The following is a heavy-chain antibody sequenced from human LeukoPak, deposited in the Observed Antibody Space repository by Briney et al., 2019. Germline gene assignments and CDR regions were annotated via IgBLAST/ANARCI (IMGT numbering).Heavy chain of an antibody. Sequence: GESLKISCKVSGYSFPSYWITWVRQMPGKGLEWMGRIAPSDPHTNYSPSFEGHVTISVDKSISTAYLQWSSLKASDTAMYYCARQPPGVYDTTQNWFDPWGQGTLVTVSS. V-gene: IGHV5-10-1*01. J-gene: IGHJ5*02. D-gene: IGHD3-22*01. CDR2: IAPSDPHT. CDR3: ARQPPGVYDTTQNWFDP. CDR1: GYSFPSYW.